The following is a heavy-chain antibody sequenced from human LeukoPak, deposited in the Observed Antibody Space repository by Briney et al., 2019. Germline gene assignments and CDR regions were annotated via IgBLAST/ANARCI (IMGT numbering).Heavy chain of an antibody. D-gene: IGHD5-24*01. CDR1: GGTFSSYA. J-gene: IGHJ4*02. CDR3: ARGGAVEMATITVFDY. Sequence: SVKVSCKASGGTFSSYAISWVRQAPGQGLVWMGRIIPILDIANYAQKFQGRVSITADRSTSTAYMELSSLRSEDTAVYYCARGGAVEMATITVFDYWGQGTLVTVSS. CDR2: IIPILDIA. V-gene: IGHV1-69*04.